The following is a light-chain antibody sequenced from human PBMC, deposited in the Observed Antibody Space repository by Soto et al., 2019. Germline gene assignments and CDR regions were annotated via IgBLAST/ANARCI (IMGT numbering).Light chain of an antibody. V-gene: IGKV1-5*03. CDR3: QQYSSYPET. Sequence: DIQMTQSPSTLSASVGDRVTITCRASQSISSWLAWYQQKPGKAPEVLIHKASSLESGVPSRFSCSGSGTEFTLTISSLQPDDFATYFCQQYSSYPETFGQGTKVEF. CDR1: QSISSW. J-gene: IGKJ1*01. CDR2: KAS.